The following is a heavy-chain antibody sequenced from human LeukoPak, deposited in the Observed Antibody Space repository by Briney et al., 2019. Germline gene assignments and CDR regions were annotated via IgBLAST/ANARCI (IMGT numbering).Heavy chain of an antibody. J-gene: IGHJ4*02. V-gene: IGHV3-74*01. CDR1: GFTFTNYW. CDR3: ARGRGALDY. Sequence: GGSLRLSCAASGFTFTNYWMHWVRQAPGEGLVWVSRINSDGSVTRYADSVKGRFTISRDNAKSTVFLQMNSLRTEDTAVYYCARGRGALDYWGQGTLVTVSS. CDR2: INSDGSVT. D-gene: IGHD1-26*01.